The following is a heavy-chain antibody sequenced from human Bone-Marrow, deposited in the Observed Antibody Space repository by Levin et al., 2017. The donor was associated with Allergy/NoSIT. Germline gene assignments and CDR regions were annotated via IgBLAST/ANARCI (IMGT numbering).Heavy chain of an antibody. J-gene: IGHJ3*01. CDR1: GDSISSSSY. CDR3: ARHETTDNYFFLSAFDV. V-gene: IGHV4-39*01. D-gene: IGHD2/OR15-2a*01. Sequence: SQTLSLTCTVSGDSISSSSYWGWIRQSPGKGLEWIGSVYYSGNSHYNPSLESRVTISVDMSKNQFSLRLTSVTAADAAVYYCARHETTDNYFFLSAFDVWGQGTVVTVSS. CDR2: VYYSGNS.